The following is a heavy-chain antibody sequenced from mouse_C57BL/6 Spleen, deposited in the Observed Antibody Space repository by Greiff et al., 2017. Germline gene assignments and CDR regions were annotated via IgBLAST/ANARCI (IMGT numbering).Heavy chain of an antibody. V-gene: IGHV5-12*01. CDR3: ARLYDYDEEGYAMDY. CDR2: LSNGGGST. J-gene: IGHJ4*01. Sequence: EVKLVESGGGLVQPGGSLKLSCAASGFTFSDYYMYWVRQTPEKRLEWVAYLSNGGGSTYYPDTVKGRFTISRDNAKNTLYLQMSRLKSEDTAMYYCARLYDYDEEGYAMDYWGQGTSVTVSS. D-gene: IGHD2-4*01. CDR1: GFTFSDYY.